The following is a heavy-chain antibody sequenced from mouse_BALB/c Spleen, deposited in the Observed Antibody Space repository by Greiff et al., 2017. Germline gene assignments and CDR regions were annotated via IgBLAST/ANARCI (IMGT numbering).Heavy chain of an antibody. CDR2: ISSGGSYT. J-gene: IGHJ4*01. CDR1: GFTFSSYG. CDR3: ARRGTSAMDY. V-gene: IGHV5-6*02. Sequence: GDLVKPGGSLKLSCAASGFTFSSYGMSWVRQTPDKRLEWVATISSGGSYTFYPDSVKGRFTISGDNAKNTLYLQMSSLKSEDTAMYYCARRGTSAMDYWGQGTSVTVSS. D-gene: IGHD2-13*01.